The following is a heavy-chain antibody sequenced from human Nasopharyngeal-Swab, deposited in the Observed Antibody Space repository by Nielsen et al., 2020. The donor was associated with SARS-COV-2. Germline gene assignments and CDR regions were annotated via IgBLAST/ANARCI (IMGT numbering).Heavy chain of an antibody. D-gene: IGHD5-24*01. CDR2: IGGVGSPT. Sequence: GESLKISCAASEFTFRTYAMSWVRQAPGKGLEWVSAIGGVGSPTFYADSVKGRFTISRDNAKNSLYLQMNSLRAEDTAVYYCARVVYGYNYPVDYWGQGTLVTVSS. J-gene: IGHJ4*02. V-gene: IGHV3-23*01. CDR1: EFTFRTYA. CDR3: ARVVYGYNYPVDY.